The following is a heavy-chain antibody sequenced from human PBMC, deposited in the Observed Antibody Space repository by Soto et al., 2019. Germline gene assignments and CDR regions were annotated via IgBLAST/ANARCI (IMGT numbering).Heavy chain of an antibody. CDR2: INQGGSEK. CDR1: GFTFNSYW. J-gene: IGHJ4*02. V-gene: IGHV3-7*01. D-gene: IGHD4-17*01. CDR3: ARHDYSDYARSDFDL. Sequence: GGSLRLSCEAAGFTFNSYWMTWVRQAPGKGLERVATINQGGSEKRYVDSVRGRFTISRDNVYSSLFLQMDYLRPEDTAFYYCARHDYSDYARSDFDLWGLGTLVTVSS.